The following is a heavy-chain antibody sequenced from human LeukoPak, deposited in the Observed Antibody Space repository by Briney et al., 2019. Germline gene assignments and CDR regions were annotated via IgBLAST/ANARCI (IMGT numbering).Heavy chain of an antibody. CDR2: ISYDGSNK. D-gene: IGHD3-22*01. J-gene: IGHJ4*02. CDR3: ARGTDSSGSLELDY. Sequence: GGSLTLSCAASGFTFSSYAMHWVRQAPGKGLEWVAVISYDGSNKYYADSVKGRFTISRDNSKNTLYLQMNSLRAEDTAVYYCARGTDSSGSLELDYWGQGTLVTVSS. CDR1: GFTFSSYA. V-gene: IGHV3-30*04.